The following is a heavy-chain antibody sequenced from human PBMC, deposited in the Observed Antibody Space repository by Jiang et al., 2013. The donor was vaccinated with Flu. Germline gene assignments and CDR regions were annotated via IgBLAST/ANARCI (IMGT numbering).Heavy chain of an antibody. V-gene: IGHV4-34*01. CDR1: GGSVQGLRT. CDR3: ARGYVHYYDIGEHSYYFDL. CDR2: INHSGRT. Sequence: GGSVQGLRTGPGSASPHGKGLEWIGEINHSGRTNYYPSLKSRVTISVDTSKNHFSLNLSSVTAADTAVYYCARGYVHYYDIGEHSYYFDLWGRGTLVTVSS. J-gene: IGHJ2*01. D-gene: IGHD3-22*01.